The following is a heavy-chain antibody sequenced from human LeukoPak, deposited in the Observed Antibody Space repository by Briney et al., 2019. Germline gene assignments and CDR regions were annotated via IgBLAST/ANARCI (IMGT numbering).Heavy chain of an antibody. D-gene: IGHD3-22*01. Sequence: GGSLRLSCAASGFTFSSYDMHWVRQAPGKGLEWVAVISYDGSNKKYADSVKGRFTISRENSKNTVYLQMNSLRAEDTAVYYCVKGYYVSFDYWGQGTLVTVSS. J-gene: IGHJ4*02. V-gene: IGHV3-30*18. CDR1: GFTFSSYD. CDR3: VKGYYVSFDY. CDR2: ISYDGSNK.